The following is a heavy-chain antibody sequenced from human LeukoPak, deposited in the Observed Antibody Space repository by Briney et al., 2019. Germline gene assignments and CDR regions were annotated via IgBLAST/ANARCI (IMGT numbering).Heavy chain of an antibody. CDR1: GFTFSIYS. J-gene: IGHJ4*02. D-gene: IGHD2-15*01. V-gene: IGHV3-21*01. CDR2: ITGNSNYI. Sequence: PGGSLRLSCAASGFTFSIYSINWVRQAPGKGLEWVSSITGNSNYIYYADSVKGRFTISRDNAKNSLYLQMNSLRAEDTAVYYCAKDSGGSLYWGQGTLVTVSS. CDR3: AKDSGGSLY.